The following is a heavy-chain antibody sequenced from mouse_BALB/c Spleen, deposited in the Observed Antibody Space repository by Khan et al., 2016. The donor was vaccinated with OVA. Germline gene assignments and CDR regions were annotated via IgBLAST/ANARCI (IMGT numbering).Heavy chain of an antibody. CDR1: GYSLTSYW. D-gene: IGHD1-2*01. CDR3: ARGNTASYWCFAV. V-gene: IGHV1-61*01. Sequence: QVQLQQPGAELVRPGASVKLSCKATGYSLTSYWMNWVKQRPGQGLEWIGMIHPSDSETRLNQKFKDKATLTVDRSSSTIYMQLSSPTSEDSAVYFCARGNTASYWCFAVWGAGTTVTVSS. J-gene: IGHJ1*01. CDR2: IHPSDSET.